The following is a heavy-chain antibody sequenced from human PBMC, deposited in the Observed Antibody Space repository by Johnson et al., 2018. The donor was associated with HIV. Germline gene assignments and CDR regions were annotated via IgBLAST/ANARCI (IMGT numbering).Heavy chain of an antibody. CDR1: GVTVSSNY. CDR3: ARACRDGYTCDALDI. J-gene: IGHJ3*02. CDR2: FFSGGTT. D-gene: IGHD5-24*01. Sequence: VQLVESGGGLVQPGGSLRLACAASGVTVSSNYMSWVRQAPGKGLEWGSVFFSGGTTYYADSVNGRFTISRDNSKNTLFLQMNSLRADDTALYYCARACRDGYTCDALDIWGQGTMVTVSS. V-gene: IGHV3-66*01.